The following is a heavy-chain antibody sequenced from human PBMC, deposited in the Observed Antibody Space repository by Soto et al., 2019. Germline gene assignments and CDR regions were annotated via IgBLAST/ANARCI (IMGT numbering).Heavy chain of an antibody. CDR2: INHSGST. CDR1: GGSISNYC. V-gene: IGHV4-34*01. Sequence: SETLSLTCTVSGGSISNYCWSWIRQPPGKGLEWIGEINHSGSTNYNPSLKSRVTISVDTSKNQFSLKLSSVTAADTAVYYCARGRDLLYFDWSLPSTDNWFDPWGQGTLVTVSS. CDR3: ARGRDLLYFDWSLPSTDNWFDP. D-gene: IGHD3-9*01. J-gene: IGHJ5*02.